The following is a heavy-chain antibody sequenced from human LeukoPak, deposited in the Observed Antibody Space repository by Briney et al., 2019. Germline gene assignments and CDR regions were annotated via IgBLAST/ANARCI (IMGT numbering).Heavy chain of an antibody. CDR3: ARGSYYYDSSGYYDLFDY. D-gene: IGHD3-22*01. Sequence: SVKVSCKASGGTFSSYAISWVRQAPGQGLEWMGGINPIFGTANYAQKFQGRVTITADESTSTAYMELSSLRSEDTAVYYCARGSYYYDSSGYYDLFDYWGQGTLVTVSS. CDR1: GGTFSSYA. V-gene: IGHV1-69*13. J-gene: IGHJ4*02. CDR2: INPIFGTA.